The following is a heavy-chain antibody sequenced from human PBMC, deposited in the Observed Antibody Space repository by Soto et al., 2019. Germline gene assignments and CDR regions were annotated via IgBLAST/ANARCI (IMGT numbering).Heavy chain of an antibody. J-gene: IGHJ6*02. CDR1: GYTFTSYG. D-gene: IGHD5-18*01. CDR2: ISAYNGNT. CDR3: AREEGGYSYGYYYYYGMDV. Sequence: GASVKVSCKASGYTFTSYGISWVRQAPGQGLEWMGWISAYNGNTNYAQKLQGRVTMTTDTSTSTAYMELRSLRSDDTAVYYCAREEGGYSYGYYYYYGMDVWGQGTTVTVSS. V-gene: IGHV1-18*04.